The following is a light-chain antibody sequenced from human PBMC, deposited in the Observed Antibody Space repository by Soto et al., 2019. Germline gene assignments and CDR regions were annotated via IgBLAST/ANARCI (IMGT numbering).Light chain of an antibody. CDR1: QSLVSSNGNTY. Sequence: DVVMTQSPLSLHVTLGQPASISCRSSQSLVSSNGNTYLNWFQQRPGQSPRRLAYKVSNRDAGVPDRFSRNGSGTDFTLKISRVEAEDVGVYYCMQGGHWPTFGQGTKLEIK. CDR2: KVS. CDR3: MQGGHWPT. J-gene: IGKJ2*01. V-gene: IGKV2-30*01.